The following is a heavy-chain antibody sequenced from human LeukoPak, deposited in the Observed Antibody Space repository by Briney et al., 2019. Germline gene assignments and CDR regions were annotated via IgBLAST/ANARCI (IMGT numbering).Heavy chain of an antibody. V-gene: IGHV4-39*01. CDR2: IYYSGST. CDR3: ARRGGWFIGAFDI. J-gene: IGHJ3*02. D-gene: IGHD2-15*01. CDR1: GGSISSSSYY. Sequence: SETLSLTCAVSGGSISSSSYYWGWIRPPPGKGLVWIGSIYYSGSTYYTPSLKSRVTISVDTSKNKFSLKLSSVTAADTAVYYCARRGGWFIGAFDIWGQGTMVTVSS.